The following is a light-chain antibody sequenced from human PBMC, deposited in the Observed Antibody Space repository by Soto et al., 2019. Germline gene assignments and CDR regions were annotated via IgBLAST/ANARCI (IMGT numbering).Light chain of an antibody. CDR2: TAS. CDR1: QNINNF. J-gene: IGKJ1*01. Sequence: DIQMTQSPSSLSASVGDRVTITCRASQNINNFLNWYQQQPGKAPDLLIYTASSLQSGVPSRFSGSCSGTDFTLTISRLQPEEFATYYCQQSFTTPRTFGQGTKVEIK. CDR3: QQSFTTPRT. V-gene: IGKV1-39*01.